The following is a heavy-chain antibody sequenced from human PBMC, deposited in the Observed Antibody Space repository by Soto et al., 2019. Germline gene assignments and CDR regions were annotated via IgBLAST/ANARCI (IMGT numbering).Heavy chain of an antibody. CDR2: IRKDGSEE. V-gene: IGHV3-7*03. CDR1: GFTFSTYW. CDR3: VGGTGWLMDT. Sequence: EVQLVESGGGLVQPGGSLRLSCAASGFTFSTYWMNWVRLAPGKGLEWVANIRKDGSEELYADSVEGRFTISRDNAKNSLFLQMNNVRADDTAIYYCVGGTGWLMDTWGQGTSDIVSS. D-gene: IGHD6-19*01. J-gene: IGHJ5*02.